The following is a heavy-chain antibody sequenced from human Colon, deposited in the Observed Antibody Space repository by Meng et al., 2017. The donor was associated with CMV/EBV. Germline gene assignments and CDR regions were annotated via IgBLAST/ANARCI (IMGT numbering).Heavy chain of an antibody. J-gene: IGHJ6*02. CDR2: IKQDGSEK. V-gene: IGHV3-7*01. CDR3: ARDQIRPYDFWSGYLNYYYYYGMDV. D-gene: IGHD3-3*01. CDR1: GFTFSSYW. Sequence: LSLTRAASGFTFSSYWMSWVRQAPGKGLEWVANIKQDGSEKYYVDSVKGRFTISRDNAKNSLYLQMNSLRAEDTAVYYCARDQIRPYDFWSGYLNYYYYYGMDVWGQGTTVTVSS.